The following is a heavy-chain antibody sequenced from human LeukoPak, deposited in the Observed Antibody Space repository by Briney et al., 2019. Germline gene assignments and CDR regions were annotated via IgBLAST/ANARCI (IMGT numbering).Heavy chain of an antibody. V-gene: IGHV4-34*01. CDR3: ARGDTYYYDSSGFDY. CDR1: GGSFSGYY. Sequence: SETLSLTCAVYGGSFSGYYWSWIRQPPGKGLEWIGEINHSGSTNYNPSLKSRVTISVDTSKNQFSLKLSSVTAADTAVYYCARGDTYYYDSSGFDYWGRGTLVTVSS. J-gene: IGHJ4*02. CDR2: INHSGST. D-gene: IGHD3-22*01.